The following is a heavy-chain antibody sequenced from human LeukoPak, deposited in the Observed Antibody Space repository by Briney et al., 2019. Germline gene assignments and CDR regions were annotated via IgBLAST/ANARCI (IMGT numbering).Heavy chain of an antibody. D-gene: IGHD3-9*01. CDR2: ISYDGSNK. CDR3: AKDYDILTGYYNLPLGY. J-gene: IGHJ4*02. CDR1: GFTFSSYG. V-gene: IGHV3-30*18. Sequence: GGSLRLSCAASGFTFSSYGMHWVRQAPGKGLEWVAVISYDGSNKYYADSAKGRFTISRDNSKNTLYLQMNSLRAEDTAVYYCAKDYDILTGYYNLPLGYWGQGTLVTVSS.